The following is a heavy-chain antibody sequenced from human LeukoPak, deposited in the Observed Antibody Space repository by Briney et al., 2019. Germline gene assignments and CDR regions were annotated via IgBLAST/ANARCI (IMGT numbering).Heavy chain of an antibody. D-gene: IGHD5-12*01. Sequence: GGSLRLSCAASGFSFRDFWMTWVRQAPGKGLEWVANINQGGSVKYYVDSVKGRFTISRDDAESSLYVQVNSLRDEDTAVYYCARFGYSGWNLEYWGQGTLVTVSS. V-gene: IGHV3-7*01. CDR3: ARFGYSGWNLEY. CDR2: INQGGSVK. CDR1: GFSFRDFW. J-gene: IGHJ4*02.